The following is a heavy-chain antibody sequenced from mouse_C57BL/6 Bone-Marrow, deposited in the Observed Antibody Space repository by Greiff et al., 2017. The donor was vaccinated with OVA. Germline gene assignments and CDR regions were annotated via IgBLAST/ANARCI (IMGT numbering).Heavy chain of an antibody. CDR2: IDPSDSYT. Sequence: VQLKQPGAELVKPGASVKLSCKASGYTFTSYWMQWVKQRPGQGLEWIGAIDPSDSYTNYNQKFKGKATLTVDTSSSTAYMQLSSLTSEDSAVYYCARITTVPYWGQGTTLTVSS. J-gene: IGHJ2*01. D-gene: IGHD1-1*01. CDR1: GYTFTSYW. V-gene: IGHV1-50*01. CDR3: ARITTVPY.